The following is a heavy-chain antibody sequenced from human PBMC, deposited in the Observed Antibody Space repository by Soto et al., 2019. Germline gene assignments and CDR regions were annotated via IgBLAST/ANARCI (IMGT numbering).Heavy chain of an antibody. D-gene: IGHD3-22*01. Sequence: EVQLVESGGGLVQPGGSLKLSCAASGFSFSDSALHWVRRASGKGLEWVGRIRSKVNNYATVYAASVKGRFTISRDDSKITAYLQMNSLKTDDTAVYYCTRLVDTMTMVEAFDYWGHGTLVTVSS. CDR3: TRLVDTMTMVEAFDY. J-gene: IGHJ4*01. V-gene: IGHV3-73*02. CDR2: IRSKVNNYAT. CDR1: GFSFSDSA.